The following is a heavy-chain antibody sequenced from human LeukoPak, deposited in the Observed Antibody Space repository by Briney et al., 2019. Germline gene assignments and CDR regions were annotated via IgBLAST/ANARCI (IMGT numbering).Heavy chain of an antibody. CDR2: IIPIFGTA. J-gene: IGHJ4*02. Sequence: SVKVSCKASGGTFSSYAISWVRQAPGQGLEWMGGIIPIFGTANYAQKFQGRVTITADESTSTAYMELSSLRSEDTAVYYCATGDYDILTGYYTDYYFDYWGQGTLVTVSS. CDR3: ATGDYDILTGYYTDYYFDY. CDR1: GGTFSSYA. D-gene: IGHD3-9*01. V-gene: IGHV1-69*13.